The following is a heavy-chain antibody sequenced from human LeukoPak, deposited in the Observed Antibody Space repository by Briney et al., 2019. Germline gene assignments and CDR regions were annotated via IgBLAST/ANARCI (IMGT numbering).Heavy chain of an antibody. J-gene: IGHJ6*02. CDR1: GGAFSSYA. D-gene: IGHD1-14*01. CDR2: IIPVFGTP. CDR3: ARTHSNQPESYYYYGLDV. Sequence: ASVKVSCKASGGAFSSYATTWVRQAPGKGLEWMGGIIPVFGTPDYAQKFQDRVTITADEPTSTVYMEMSSLRSEDTAVYYCARTHSNQPESYYYYGLDVWGQGTTVTVSS. V-gene: IGHV1-69*13.